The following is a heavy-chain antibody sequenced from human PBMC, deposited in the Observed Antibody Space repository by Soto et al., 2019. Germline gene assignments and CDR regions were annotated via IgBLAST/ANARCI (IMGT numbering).Heavy chain of an antibody. CDR1: GFSVNNYW. CDR3: VWVRRDGSNY. CDR2: INSDGSTR. V-gene: IGHV3-74*01. D-gene: IGHD1-1*01. J-gene: IGHJ1*01. Sequence: GGALTVFSAASGFSVNNYWMFWVRQPPGKGLVWVSHINSDGSTRTYADSVKGRFTISRDNAKNTLNLQMNSLGAEDTALYYCVWVRRDGSNYWGQGTLVT.